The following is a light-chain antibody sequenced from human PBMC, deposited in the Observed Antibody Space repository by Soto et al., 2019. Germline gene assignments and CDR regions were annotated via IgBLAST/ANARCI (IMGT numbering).Light chain of an antibody. CDR1: QSVSSSY. CDR2: GAS. CDR3: QQYGSSPPWT. Sequence: EIVLTQSPGTLSLSPGERATLSCRASQSVSSSYLGWYQQKPGQAPRLLIYGASSRATGIPDRFSGSVSGTGFTLTISRLEPEDFAVYYCQQYGSSPPWTFGQGTKVDIK. J-gene: IGKJ1*01. V-gene: IGKV3-20*01.